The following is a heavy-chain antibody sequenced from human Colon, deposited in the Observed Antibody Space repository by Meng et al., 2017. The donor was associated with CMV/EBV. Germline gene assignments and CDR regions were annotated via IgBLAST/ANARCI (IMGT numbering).Heavy chain of an antibody. J-gene: IGHJ4*02. CDR2: VYISGNT. Sequence: QVQLRDSGPGLVKPSETLSLTCTVSGASITSYYWSWIRQPAGKGLEWIGRVYISGNTNYNPSLKSRVTMSIDTSKNQLSLNIRSVTAADTAVYYCARDSNLSGLAYWGQGTLVTVSS. CDR1: GASITSYY. V-gene: IGHV4-4*07. D-gene: IGHD3-10*01. CDR3: ARDSNLSGLAY.